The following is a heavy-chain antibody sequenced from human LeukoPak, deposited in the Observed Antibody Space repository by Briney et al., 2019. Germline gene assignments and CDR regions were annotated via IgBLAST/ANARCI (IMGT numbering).Heavy chain of an antibody. J-gene: IGHJ4*02. Sequence: GGSLRLSCAASGFTLSSYSMNWVRQAPGKGLEWVSSISSSSSYIYYADSVKGRFTISRDNAKNSLYLQMNSLRAEDTAVYYCARVKRIAARIDYWGQGTLVTVSS. CDR3: ARVKRIAARIDY. CDR2: ISSSSSYI. D-gene: IGHD6-6*01. CDR1: GFTLSSYS. V-gene: IGHV3-21*01.